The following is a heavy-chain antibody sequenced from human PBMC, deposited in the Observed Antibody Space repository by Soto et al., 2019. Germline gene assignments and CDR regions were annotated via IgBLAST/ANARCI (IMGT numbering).Heavy chain of an antibody. CDR3: ARGEGYYYGSVSSIRDYYYGMDV. CDR1: GGSISSGGYY. CDR2: IYYSGRT. V-gene: IGHV4-31*03. Sequence: QVQLQESGPGLVKPSQTLSLTCTVSGGSISSGGYYWSWIRQHPGKGLEWIGYIYYSGRTYYNPSLKSRVTISVDTSKNQFSLKLSSVTAADTAVYYCARGEGYYYGSVSSIRDYYYGMDVWGQGTTVTVSS. D-gene: IGHD3-10*01. J-gene: IGHJ6*02.